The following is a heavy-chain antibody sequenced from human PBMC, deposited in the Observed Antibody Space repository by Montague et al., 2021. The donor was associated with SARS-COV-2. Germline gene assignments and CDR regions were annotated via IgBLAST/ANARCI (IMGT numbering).Heavy chain of an antibody. D-gene: IGHD6-19*01. CDR3: ATQEDPSGWIPGPFDF. J-gene: IGHJ4*02. CDR1: GGSISSSTYY. V-gene: IGHV4-39*01. Sequence: SETLSLTCTVSGGSISSSTYYWAWIRQPPGKGLEWIGSMYYRGSTYYNPSLKIRVFISVDTTKKPLSLTLTSVTAADTAVYYCATQEDPSGWIPGPFDFWGQGTLLSVSS. CDR2: MYYRGST.